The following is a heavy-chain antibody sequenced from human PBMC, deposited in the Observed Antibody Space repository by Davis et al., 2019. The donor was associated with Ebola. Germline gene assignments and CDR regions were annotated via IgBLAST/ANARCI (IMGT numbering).Heavy chain of an antibody. D-gene: IGHD3-3*01. J-gene: IGHJ5*02. CDR3: ARATAGDVRFLEWLSWWFDP. V-gene: IGHV3-7*01. CDR2: IKQDGSEK. CDR1: GFTFSSYA. Sequence: GESLKISCAASGFTFSSYAMSWVRQAPGKGLEWVANIKQDGSEKYYVDSVKGRFTISRDNAKNSLYLQMNSLRAEDTAVYYCARATAGDVRFLEWLSWWFDPWGQGTLVTVSS.